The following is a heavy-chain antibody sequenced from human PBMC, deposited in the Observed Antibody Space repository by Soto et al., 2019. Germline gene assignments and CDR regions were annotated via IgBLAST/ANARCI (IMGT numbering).Heavy chain of an antibody. V-gene: IGHV3-11*01. CDR2: ITNGDETI. Sequence: GGSLRLSCAASGFPFSEYYISWIRQAPGRGPEWVSLITNGDETIYYADSVRGRFTASRDNAKRSIYLQMNSLRVEDTAVYYCVRDRTLWWSGYPFDFYMDVWGKGTTVTVSS. CDR3: VRDRTLWWSGYPFDFYMDV. CDR1: GFPFSEYY. D-gene: IGHD3-3*01. J-gene: IGHJ6*03.